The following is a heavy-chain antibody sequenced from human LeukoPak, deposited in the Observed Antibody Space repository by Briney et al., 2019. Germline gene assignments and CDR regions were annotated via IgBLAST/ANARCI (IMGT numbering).Heavy chain of an antibody. CDR2: ISSSSSYI. Sequence: RGSLRLSCAASGFTFSSYSMNWVRQAPGKGLEWVSSISSSSSYIYYADSVKGRFTISRDNAKNSLYLQMNSLRAEDTAVYNCAKATVTGTDDAFDIWGQGTMVTVSS. V-gene: IGHV3-21*01. CDR3: AKATVTGTDDAFDI. CDR1: GFTFSSYS. J-gene: IGHJ3*02. D-gene: IGHD4-17*01.